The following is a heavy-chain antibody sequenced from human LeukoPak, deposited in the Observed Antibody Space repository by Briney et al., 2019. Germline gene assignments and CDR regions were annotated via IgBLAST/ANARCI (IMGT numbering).Heavy chain of an antibody. J-gene: IGHJ4*02. CDR3: ARDLKITIFGVLPWDYFDY. Sequence: GASVKVSCKASGYTFTNYGISWVRQAPGQGLEWMGWISAYNGNTNYAQKLQGRVTMTTDTSTSTAYMELRSLRSDDTALYYCARDLKITIFGVLPWDYFDYWGQGTLVTVSP. CDR2: ISAYNGNT. V-gene: IGHV1-18*01. CDR1: GYTFTNYG. D-gene: IGHD3-3*01.